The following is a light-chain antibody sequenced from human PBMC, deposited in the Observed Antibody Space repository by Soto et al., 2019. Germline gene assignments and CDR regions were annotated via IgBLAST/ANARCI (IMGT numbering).Light chain of an antibody. CDR3: QQYVTAPLT. Sequence: EIVLTQSPGTLSLSPGDRATLSCRASQSVTSNYLAWYQQIPGQAPRLLIYDASKRATGIPDRFSGSGSGTDFTLTISRLEPEDFAVYYCQQYVTAPLTFGEGTKVEIK. J-gene: IGKJ4*01. CDR1: QSVTSNY. CDR2: DAS. V-gene: IGKV3-20*01.